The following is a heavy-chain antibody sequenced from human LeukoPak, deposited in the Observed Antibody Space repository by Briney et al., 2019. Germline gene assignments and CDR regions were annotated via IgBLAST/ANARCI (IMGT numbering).Heavy chain of an antibody. CDR2: INRDGSEK. V-gene: IGHV3-7*01. CDR1: GFNFRSYW. D-gene: IGHD2-15*01. CDR3: GGGPGY. Sequence: GGSLRLSCAASGFNFRSYWMRWVREAPGKGLEWVANINRDGSEKYYVDSVKGRFTISRDNTKNSLYLQMNSLGAEDTAVYYCGGGPGYWGQGSLVTVSS. J-gene: IGHJ4*02.